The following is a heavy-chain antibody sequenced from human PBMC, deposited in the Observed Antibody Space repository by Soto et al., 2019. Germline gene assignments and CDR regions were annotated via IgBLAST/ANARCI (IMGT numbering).Heavy chain of an antibody. Sequence: QVQLQQSGAGLLKPSETLSLTCAVYGGSFNGHSWPWIRQPPGKGLEWIGEINHSGTTKDNPSLESRVTISVDASKNQFSLKVSSVSAADTAVYFCARVDDYWGQGALVTVSS. CDR2: INHSGTT. J-gene: IGHJ4*02. V-gene: IGHV4-34*01. D-gene: IGHD2-15*01. CDR3: ARVDDY. CDR1: GGSFNGHS.